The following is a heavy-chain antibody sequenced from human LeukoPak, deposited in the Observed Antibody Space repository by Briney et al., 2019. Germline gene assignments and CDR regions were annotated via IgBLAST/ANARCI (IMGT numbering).Heavy chain of an antibody. Sequence: ASVKVSCKASGHTFTSYNIHWVRQAPGQGLEWMGIINPSGGSTSYAQKFQGRVTMTRDMSTSTVYMELSSLRSEDTAVYYCARVIELPDYWGQGTLVTVSS. J-gene: IGHJ4*02. CDR1: GHTFTSYN. V-gene: IGHV1-46*01. CDR3: ARVIELPDY. CDR2: INPSGGST. D-gene: IGHD1-26*01.